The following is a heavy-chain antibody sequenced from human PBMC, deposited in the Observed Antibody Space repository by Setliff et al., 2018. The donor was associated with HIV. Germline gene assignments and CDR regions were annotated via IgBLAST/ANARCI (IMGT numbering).Heavy chain of an antibody. V-gene: IGHV4-34*01. J-gene: IGHJ5*02. D-gene: IGHD1-1*01. CDR3: ARGHNSHWTARHFDP. CDR2: INHSGTT. CDR1: GESFNDYS. Sequence: PSETLSLTCGVYGESFNDYSWTWIRQSPGTGLEWIGEINHSGTTTYNPSLKSRLSMSVVASKNQFSLRLHSVTAADTGVYFRARGHNSHWTARHFDPWGQGILVTVSS.